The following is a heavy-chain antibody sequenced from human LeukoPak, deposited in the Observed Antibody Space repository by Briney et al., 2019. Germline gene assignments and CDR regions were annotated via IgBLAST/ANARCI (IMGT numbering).Heavy chain of an antibody. V-gene: IGHV1-18*01. CDR1: GYTFTSYG. Sequence: GASVKVSCKASGYTFTSYGISWLRQAPGQGLEWMGWISAYNGNTNYAQKLQGRVTMTTDTSTSTAYMELRSLRSDDTAVYYCARDGEYSSWGAFDIWGQGTMVTVSS. D-gene: IGHD2/OR15-2a*01. CDR2: ISAYNGNT. CDR3: ARDGEYSSWGAFDI. J-gene: IGHJ3*02.